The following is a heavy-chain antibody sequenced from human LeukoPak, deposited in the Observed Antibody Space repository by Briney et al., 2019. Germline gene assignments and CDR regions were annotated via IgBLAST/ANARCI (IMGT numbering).Heavy chain of an antibody. CDR3: ARGVEYSSSYYYYYMDV. CDR2: ISAYNGNT. Sequence: GSVKVSCKASGYTFTSYGISWVRQAPGQGLEWMGWISAYNGNTNYAQKLQGRVTMTTDTSTSTAYMELRSLRSDDTAVYYCARGVEYSSSYYYYYMDVWGKGTTVTVSS. D-gene: IGHD6-6*01. CDR1: GYTFTSYG. J-gene: IGHJ6*03. V-gene: IGHV1-18*01.